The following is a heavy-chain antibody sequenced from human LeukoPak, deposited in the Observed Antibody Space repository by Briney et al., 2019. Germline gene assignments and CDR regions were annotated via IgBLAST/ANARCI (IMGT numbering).Heavy chain of an antibody. J-gene: IGHJ4*02. CDR1: GGSISSGSYY. CDR3: ASGDSSGYYDY. D-gene: IGHD3-22*01. V-gene: IGHV4-61*02. Sequence: SETLSLXCTVSGGSISSGSYYWSWIRQPAGKGLEWIGRIYTSGITNYNPSLKSRVTISVDTSKNQFSLKLSSVTAADTAVYYCASGDSSGYYDYWGQGTLVTVSS. CDR2: IYTSGIT.